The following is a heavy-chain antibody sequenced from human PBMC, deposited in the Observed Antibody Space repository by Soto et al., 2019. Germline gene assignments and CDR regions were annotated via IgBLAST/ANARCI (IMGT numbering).Heavy chain of an antibody. J-gene: IGHJ4*02. CDR1: GFIFSSCY. CDR2: IWPDGSVR. CDR3: ARLLGSVTTYDY. V-gene: IGHV3-7*01. Sequence: EVYLVESGGDLVQPGGSLRLSCAASGFIFSSCYMSWVRQAPGKGLEWVATIWPDGSVRKYLDSVRDRFTISRDNAKNSLYLQMDSLRAEDTATYYCARLLGSVTTYDYWCQGTLVT. D-gene: IGHD1-1*01.